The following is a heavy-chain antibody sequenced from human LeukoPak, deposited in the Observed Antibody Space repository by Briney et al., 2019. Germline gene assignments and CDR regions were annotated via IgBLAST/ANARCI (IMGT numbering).Heavy chain of an antibody. CDR2: INPNSGGT. J-gene: IGHJ3*02. D-gene: IGHD7-27*01. CDR1: GYTFTGYY. Sequence: ASVKVSCKASGYTFTGYYMHWVRQAPGQGLEWMGWINPNSGGTNYAQKFQGRVTMTRDTSISTAYMELSRRRSDDTAVYYCARGEANWYDAFDIWGQGTMVTVSS. CDR3: ARGEANWYDAFDI. V-gene: IGHV1-2*02.